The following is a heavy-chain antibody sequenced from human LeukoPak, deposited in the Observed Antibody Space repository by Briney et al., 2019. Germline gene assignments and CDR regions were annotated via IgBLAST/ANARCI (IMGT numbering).Heavy chain of an antibody. J-gene: IGHJ4*02. CDR1: GFTFSSYL. Sequence: GGSLRLSCAASGFTFSSYLMHWVTQAPGQGPVLVSRISTDGTSTTYADSVKGRFTISRDNAKNTLYLQMNSLRADDTAVYYCTRDSYSGSYGYWGQGTLVTVSS. CDR3: TRDSYSGSYGY. D-gene: IGHD1-26*01. CDR2: ISTDGTST. V-gene: IGHV3-74*01.